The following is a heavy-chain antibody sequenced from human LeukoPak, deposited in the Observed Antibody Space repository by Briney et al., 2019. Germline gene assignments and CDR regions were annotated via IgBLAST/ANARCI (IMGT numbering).Heavy chain of an antibody. Sequence: SQTLSLTCIVAGGSISSGSYYWSWIRQPAGKGLEWIRHIYTGGSTNYYPSLNSRVTISIDTAKNQFSLKVSSVTAADSAVYYCAREEDYSDSSGHYHVRTLDIWGQGTMVTVSS. J-gene: IGHJ3*02. D-gene: IGHD3-22*01. CDR2: IYTGGST. CDR1: GGSISSGSYY. V-gene: IGHV4-61*09. CDR3: AREEDYSDSSGHYHVRTLDI.